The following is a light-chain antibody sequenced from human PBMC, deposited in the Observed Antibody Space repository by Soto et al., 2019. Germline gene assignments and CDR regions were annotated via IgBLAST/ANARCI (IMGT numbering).Light chain of an antibody. V-gene: IGKV3-20*01. CDR3: QHYYTSYTT. CDR2: GAS. CDR1: QSVTSNY. J-gene: IGKJ1*01. Sequence: EIVLTHSPGTLSLSPCEGATLSCGASQSVTSNYLAWYQQKPGQAPRLLIFGASTRATGIPDRFSGSGSGTDFTLTISRLEPEDFAVYYCQHYYTSYTTFGQGTKVDIK.